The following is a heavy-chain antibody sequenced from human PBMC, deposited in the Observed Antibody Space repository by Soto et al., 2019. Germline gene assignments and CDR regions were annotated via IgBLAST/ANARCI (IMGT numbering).Heavy chain of an antibody. CDR1: GYTFTSFG. J-gene: IGHJ4*02. V-gene: IGHV1-18*01. Sequence: QVQLVQSGAEVKKPGASVKVSCKASGYTFTSFGISWVRQAPGQGLEWMGWISTYNGNTNYEQKFQGRVTMTTDTSTSTAYMELRSLRSDYTAVYYCARRRSGYYVDYWGQGTLVTVSS. CDR3: ARRRSGYYVDY. CDR2: ISTYNGNT. D-gene: IGHD6-19*01.